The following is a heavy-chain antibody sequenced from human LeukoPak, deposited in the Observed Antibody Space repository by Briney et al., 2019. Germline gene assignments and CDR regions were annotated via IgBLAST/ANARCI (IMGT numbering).Heavy chain of an antibody. CDR2: IYYSGST. V-gene: IGHV4-59*01. D-gene: IGHD2-2*01. CDR1: GGSISTYY. CDR3: ARATIVVPAATLDY. Sequence: SETLSLTCTVSGGSISTYYWSWIRRPPGKGLEWIGYIYYSGSTNYNPSLKSRVTISLDTSKNQFSLKLSSVTAADTAVYYCARATIVVPAATLDYWGQGTLVTVSS. J-gene: IGHJ4*02.